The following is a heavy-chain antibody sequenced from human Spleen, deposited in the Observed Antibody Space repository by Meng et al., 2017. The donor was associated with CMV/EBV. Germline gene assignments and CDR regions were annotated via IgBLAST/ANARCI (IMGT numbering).Heavy chain of an antibody. Sequence: SVQVSCKASGYTFTCYYMHWVRQAPGHGLEWMGWINPNSGGTNYAQKFQGRVTMTRDTSISTAYMEMSRLRSDDTAVYYCGREPARRQYSSCGTYYYYGMDVWGQGTTVTVSS. CDR2: INPNSGGT. CDR1: GYTFTCYY. V-gene: IGHV1-2*02. D-gene: IGHD6-6*01. CDR3: GREPARRQYSSCGTYYYYGMDV. J-gene: IGHJ6*02.